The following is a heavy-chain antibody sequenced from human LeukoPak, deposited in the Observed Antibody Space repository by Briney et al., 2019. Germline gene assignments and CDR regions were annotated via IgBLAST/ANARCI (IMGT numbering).Heavy chain of an antibody. D-gene: IGHD3/OR15-3a*01. V-gene: IGHV3-7*03. J-gene: IGHJ6*02. CDR2: IKHDGSEE. Sequence: GESLRLSCVASGLSISGQWMNWVRQAPGQGLEWVANIKHDGSEEYYVDSVKGRFTISRDDGRNSVSLQMNSLRAEDTAVYYCVMDMDVWGQGTTVTVSS. CDR3: VMDMDV. CDR1: GLSISGQW.